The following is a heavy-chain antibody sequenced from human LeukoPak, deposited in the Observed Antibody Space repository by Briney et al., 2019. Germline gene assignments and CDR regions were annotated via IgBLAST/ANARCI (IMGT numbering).Heavy chain of an antibody. CDR2: ISWNSGSI. V-gene: IGHV3-9*01. CDR3: AKVLYYYDSSGYYKGGYYFDY. J-gene: IGHJ4*02. D-gene: IGHD3-22*01. Sequence: GGSLRLSCAASGFTFSSYAMSWVRQAPGKGLEWVSGISWNSGSIGYADSVKGRFTISRDNAKNSLYLQMNSLRAEDTALYYCAKVLYYYDSSGYYKGGYYFDYWGQGTLVTVSS. CDR1: GFTFSSYA.